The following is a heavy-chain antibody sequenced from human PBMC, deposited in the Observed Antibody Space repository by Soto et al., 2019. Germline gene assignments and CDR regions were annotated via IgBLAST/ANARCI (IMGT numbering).Heavy chain of an antibody. CDR1: GFTFSSYW. CDR2: IKQDGSEK. J-gene: IGHJ6*03. V-gene: IGHV3-7*01. D-gene: IGHD2-2*01. CDR3: ARDPGYCSSTSCQSGYYYYMDV. Sequence: GGSLRLSCAASGFTFSSYWMSWVRQAPGKGLEWVANIKQDGSEKYYVDSVKGRFTISRDNAKNSLYLQMNSLRAEDTAVYYCARDPGYCSSTSCQSGYYYYMDVWGKGTTVTVSS.